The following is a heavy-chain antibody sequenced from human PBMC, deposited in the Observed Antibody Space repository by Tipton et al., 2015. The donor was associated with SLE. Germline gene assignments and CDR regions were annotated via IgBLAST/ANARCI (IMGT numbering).Heavy chain of an antibody. J-gene: IGHJ4*02. V-gene: IGHV3-23*03. Sequence: SLRLSCAASGFTFSSYAMSWVRQAPGKGLEWVSVIYSGGSTYYADSVKGRFTISRDNSKNTLYLQMNSLRAEDTAVYYCAKTPGGYFDYWGQRTLVTVSS. D-gene: IGHD1-26*01. CDR3: AKTPGGYFDY. CDR1: GFTFSSYA. CDR2: IYSGGST.